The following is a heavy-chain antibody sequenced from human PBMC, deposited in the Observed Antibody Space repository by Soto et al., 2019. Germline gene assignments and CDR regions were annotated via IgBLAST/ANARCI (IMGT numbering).Heavy chain of an antibody. CDR1: GFTFSSYG. V-gene: IGHV3-33*01. CDR3: ARGGMEWLFSFDY. J-gene: IGHJ4*02. CDR2: IWYDGSNK. D-gene: IGHD3-3*01. Sequence: QVQLVESGGGVVQPGRSLRLSCEASGFTFSSYGMHWVRQAPGKGLEWVAVIWYDGSNKYYADSVKGRFTISRDNSKNTLYLQMNSLRAEDTAVYYCARGGMEWLFSFDYWGQGTLVTVSS.